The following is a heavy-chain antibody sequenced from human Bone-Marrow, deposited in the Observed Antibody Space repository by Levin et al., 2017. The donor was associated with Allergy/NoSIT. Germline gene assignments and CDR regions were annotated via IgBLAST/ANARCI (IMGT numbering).Heavy chain of an antibody. CDR2: IYPGDSDT. D-gene: IGHD3-22*01. J-gene: IGHJ5*02. Sequence: GESLKISCKGSGYSFTSYWIGWVRQMPGKGLEWMGIIYPGDSDTRYSPSFQGQVTISADKSISTAYLQWSSLKASDTAMYYCARLLAYDSHGAVGWFDPWGQGTLVTVSS. V-gene: IGHV5-51*01. CDR3: ARLLAYDSHGAVGWFDP. CDR1: GYSFTSYW.